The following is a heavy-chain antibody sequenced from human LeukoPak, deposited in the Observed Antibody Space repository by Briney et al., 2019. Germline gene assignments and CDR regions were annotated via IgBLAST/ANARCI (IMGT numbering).Heavy chain of an antibody. CDR3: ARDRGGGGLYNDY. D-gene: IGHD1-14*01. V-gene: IGHV3-21*01. J-gene: IGHJ4*02. CDR1: GFTFSSYS. Sequence: GGSLRLSCAASGFTFSSYSMNWVRQAPGKGLEWVSSISSSSSYIYYADSVKGRLTISRDNAKNSLYLQMNSLRAEDTAVYYCARDRGGGGLYNDYWGQGTLVTVSS. CDR2: ISSSSSYI.